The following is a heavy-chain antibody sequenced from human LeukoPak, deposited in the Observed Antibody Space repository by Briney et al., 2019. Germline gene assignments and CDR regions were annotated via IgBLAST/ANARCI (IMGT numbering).Heavy chain of an antibody. J-gene: IGHJ5*02. D-gene: IGHD2-21*02. CDR2: ISGGGETT. CDR1: GFNFDNFA. Sequence: GGSLRLSCEASGFNFDNFAMSWVRQAPGTGLEWVAGISGGGETTYYADSTRGRFTISRDNSKNTLYLQMNSLRVEDTAVYYCAKDRGSGQFFVHCSFDPWGQGTLVTVSS. CDR3: AKDRGSGQFFVHCSFDP. V-gene: IGHV3-23*01.